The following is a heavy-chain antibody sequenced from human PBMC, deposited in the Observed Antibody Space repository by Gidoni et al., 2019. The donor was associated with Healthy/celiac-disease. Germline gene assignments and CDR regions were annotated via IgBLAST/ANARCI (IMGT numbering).Heavy chain of an antibody. CDR1: GFTFSDYY. CDR3: ARGEYCSSTSCYLYGMDV. D-gene: IGHD2-2*01. Sequence: QVQLVESGGGLVKPGGSLRLSCAASGFTFSDYYMSWIRQAPGKGLEWVSYISSSSSYTNYADSVKGRFTISRDNAKNSLYLQMNSLRAEDTAVYYCARGEYCSSTSCYLYGMDVWGQGTTVTVSS. V-gene: IGHV3-11*06. J-gene: IGHJ6*02. CDR2: ISSSSSYT.